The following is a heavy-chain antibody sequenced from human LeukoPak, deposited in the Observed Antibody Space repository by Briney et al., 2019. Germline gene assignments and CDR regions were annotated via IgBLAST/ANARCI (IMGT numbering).Heavy chain of an antibody. J-gene: IGHJ4*02. CDR3: ASTHYDILTGYDYFDY. D-gene: IGHD3-9*01. CDR1: GYTFTSYG. Sequence: ASVKVSCKASGYTFTSYGISWVRQAPGQGLEWLGWISVYNVNTNYAQKLQGRVTMTTDTSTSTAYMELRSLRSDDTAVYYCASTHYDILTGYDYFDYWGQGTLVTVSS. V-gene: IGHV1-18*01. CDR2: ISVYNVNT.